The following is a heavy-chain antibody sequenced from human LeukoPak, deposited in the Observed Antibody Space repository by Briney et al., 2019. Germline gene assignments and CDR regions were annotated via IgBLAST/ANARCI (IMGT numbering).Heavy chain of an antibody. J-gene: IGHJ4*02. D-gene: IGHD5-12*01. CDR1: GGSIRSGDYF. V-gene: IGHV4-30-4*08. CDR3: ARDRAYSGYDYTSDY. Sequence: SETLSLTSTVSGGSIRSGDYFWSWIRQPPGKGLEWIGYIYYSGTTYYNPSLKSRVTISVDTSKNQFSLKLSSVTAADTAVYYCARDRAYSGYDYTSDYWGQGTMVTVSS. CDR2: IYYSGTT.